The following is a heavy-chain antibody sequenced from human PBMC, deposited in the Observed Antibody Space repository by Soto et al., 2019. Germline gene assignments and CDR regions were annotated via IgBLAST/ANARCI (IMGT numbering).Heavy chain of an antibody. CDR3: VKGYWKGDV. D-gene: IGHD1-1*01. J-gene: IGHJ6*02. CDR2: ISGSGGRI. V-gene: IGHV3-23*01. Sequence: EVQLLESGGGLVQPGGSLRLSCAASGFTFSTYAMNWVRQAPGNGLEWVSAISGSGGRIHYSDSVKGRFTISRDNSKNTLYQQMNSLREEDTAVYHCVKGYWKGDVWGQGTTVTVSS. CDR1: GFTFSTYA.